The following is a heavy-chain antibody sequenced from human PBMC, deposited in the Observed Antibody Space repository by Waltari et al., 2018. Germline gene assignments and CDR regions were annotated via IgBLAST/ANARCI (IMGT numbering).Heavy chain of an antibody. Sequence: QVQLVQSGAEVQKPGASVKVSCKVSGYTLTELSLQSVRTAPGKGLEWMGGVDPEDGETSYAQKFQGRVTMTEDTTTDTAYMELSSLRSEDTAVYYCATGHDGSLQIRLYYFDYWGQGTLVTVSS. D-gene: IGHD1-26*01. V-gene: IGHV1-24*01. CDR3: ATGHDGSLQIRLYYFDY. CDR2: VDPEDGET. J-gene: IGHJ4*02. CDR1: GYTLTELS.